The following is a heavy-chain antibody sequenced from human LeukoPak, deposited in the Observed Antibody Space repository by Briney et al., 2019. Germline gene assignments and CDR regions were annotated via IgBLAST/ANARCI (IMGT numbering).Heavy chain of an antibody. CDR3: AKGPLGYYDSSGYLDY. CDR2: ISDSGGST. CDR1: EFTFSNYE. J-gene: IGHJ4*02. Sequence: GGSLRLSCAASEFTFSNYEMNWVRQAPGKGPEWVSLISDSGGSTYYADSVKGRFTFSRDNSKNTLYLQMNSLRAEDTAVYYCAKGPLGYYDSSGYLDYWGQGTLVTVSS. D-gene: IGHD3-22*01. V-gene: IGHV3-23*01.